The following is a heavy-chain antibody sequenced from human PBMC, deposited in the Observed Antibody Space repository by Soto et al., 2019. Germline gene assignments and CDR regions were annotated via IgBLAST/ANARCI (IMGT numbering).Heavy chain of an antibody. CDR2: IYHSGST. CDR1: GGSISSGGYY. D-gene: IGHD1-26*01. V-gene: IGHV4-31*03. J-gene: IGHJ4*02. CDR3: ARVRGGGPFDD. Sequence: SETLSLTCTVSGGSISSGGYYCRWIRQHPGKCLEWIVYIYHSGSTYYNPSLKSRVTISVDTSQNQFSLKLTSVTAADTAVYYCARVRGGGPFDDWGQGTLVT.